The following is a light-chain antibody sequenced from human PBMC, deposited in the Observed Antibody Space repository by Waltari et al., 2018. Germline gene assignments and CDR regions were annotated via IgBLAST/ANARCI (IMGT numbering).Light chain of an antibody. CDR1: NSDLGSYNL. Sequence: QSALTQPASVSGSPGQSITISCTGTNSDLGSYNLVSWYQQHPGSAPKLVIHEVTRRPSGISDRCSGSKSGNMASLTISGLQAEDEADYYCSSYASRTSFAIFGGGTKLTVL. J-gene: IGLJ2*01. V-gene: IGLV2-23*02. CDR2: EVT. CDR3: SSYASRTSFAI.